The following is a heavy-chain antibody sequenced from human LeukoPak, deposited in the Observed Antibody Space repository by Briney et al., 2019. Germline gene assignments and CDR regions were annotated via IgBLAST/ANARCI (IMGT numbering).Heavy chain of an antibody. CDR3: ARDFGDSSGYYADY. V-gene: IGHV3-23*01. J-gene: IGHJ4*02. CDR1: GFTFSSYG. CDR2: ISGSGGST. D-gene: IGHD3-22*01. Sequence: SGGSQSLPCAACGFTFSSYGMTWVRQAPGKGLEWVSAISGSGGSTSYADSVKGRFTISRDNSKNTLYLQMNSLRAEDTAVYYCARDFGDSSGYYADYWGQGTLVTVSS.